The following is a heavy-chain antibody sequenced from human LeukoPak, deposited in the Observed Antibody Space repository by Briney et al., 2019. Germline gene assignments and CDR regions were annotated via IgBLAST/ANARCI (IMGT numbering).Heavy chain of an antibody. V-gene: IGHV3-74*01. Sequence: GGSLRLSCAASGFTFSSYWMHWVRQAPGKGLVWVSRINSDGSSTSYADSVKGRFTISRDNAKNTLYLQMNSLRAEDTAVYYCARESLSYDYVWGSSGGFDYWGQGTLVTVSS. CDR1: GFTFSSYW. CDR3: ARESLSYDYVWGSSGGFDY. J-gene: IGHJ4*02. D-gene: IGHD3-16*01. CDR2: INSDGSST.